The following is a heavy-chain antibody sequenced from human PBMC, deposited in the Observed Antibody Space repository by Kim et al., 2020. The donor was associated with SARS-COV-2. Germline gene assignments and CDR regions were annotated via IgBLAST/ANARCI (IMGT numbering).Heavy chain of an antibody. D-gene: IGHD2-15*01. CDR2: SR. CDR3: ARGRTRRFDY. V-gene: IGHV4-30-2*01. J-gene: IGHJ4*02. Sequence: SRYYNPSLKLRVTISVDRSKNQFSLKLSSVTAADTAVYYCARGRTRRFDYWGQGTLVTVSS.